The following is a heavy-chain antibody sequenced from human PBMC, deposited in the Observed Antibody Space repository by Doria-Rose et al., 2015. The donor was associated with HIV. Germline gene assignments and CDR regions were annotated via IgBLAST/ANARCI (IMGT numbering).Heavy chain of an antibody. CDR2: MFADDER. D-gene: IGHD6-13*01. CDR3: ARIKSSRWYHKYYFDF. Sequence: QITLKESGPVLVKPTETLTLTCTVSGVSLSSPGMGVSWIRQPPGKALEWLANMFADDERSYKTSLKSRLNISRDTSIRQVVMTMTDMDPVDTATYYCARIKSSRWYHKYYFDFWGQGTLVIVSA. J-gene: IGHJ4*02. V-gene: IGHV2-26*01. CDR1: GVSLSSPGMG.